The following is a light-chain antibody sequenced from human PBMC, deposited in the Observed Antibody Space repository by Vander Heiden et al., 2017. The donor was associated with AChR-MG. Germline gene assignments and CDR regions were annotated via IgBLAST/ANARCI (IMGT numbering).Light chain of an antibody. Sequence: DNQMTESPSTRSACAGDRVTIACRASQRINNALAWYQQKPGKAPKLLIYGASTLEGGVPSRFSGSGSGPDFTLTISNLQPDDFATYYCQQYHTYWKFGQGTKVEI. J-gene: IGKJ1*01. CDR2: GAS. V-gene: IGKV1-5*01. CDR1: QRINNA. CDR3: QQYHTYWK.